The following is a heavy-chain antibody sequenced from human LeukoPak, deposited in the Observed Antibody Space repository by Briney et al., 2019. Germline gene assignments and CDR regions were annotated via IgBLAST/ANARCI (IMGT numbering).Heavy chain of an antibody. CDR1: GGSISSSSYY. J-gene: IGHJ3*01. CDR3: ARLSAAVHLGAFDL. Sequence: SETLSLTCTVSGGSISSSSYYWGWIRQPPGKGLEWIGSIYYSGSTYYNPSLKSRVTISVDKSKNHLSLRLTSVTAADTAVYYCARLSAAVHLGAFDLWGQGTMVTVSS. D-gene: IGHD3-3*01. V-gene: IGHV4-39*02. CDR2: IYYSGST.